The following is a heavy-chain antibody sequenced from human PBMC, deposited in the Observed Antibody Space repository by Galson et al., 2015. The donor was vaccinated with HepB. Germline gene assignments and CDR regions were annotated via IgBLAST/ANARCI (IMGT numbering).Heavy chain of an antibody. D-gene: IGHD6-19*01. V-gene: IGHV1-69*13. J-gene: IGHJ6*02. Sequence: SVKVSCKASGGTFSSYAISWVRQAPGQGLEWMGGIIPIFGTANYAQKFQGRVTITADESTSTAYMELSSLRSEDTAVYYCARDFGIAVAGDYYYYGMDVWGQGTTVTVSS. CDR2: IIPIFGTA. CDR3: ARDFGIAVAGDYYYYGMDV. CDR1: GGTFSSYA.